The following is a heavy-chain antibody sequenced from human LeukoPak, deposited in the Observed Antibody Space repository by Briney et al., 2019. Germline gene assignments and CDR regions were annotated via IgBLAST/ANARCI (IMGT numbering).Heavy chain of an antibody. CDR1: GFTFSSYG. V-gene: IGHV3-30*02. J-gene: IGHJ4*02. CDR3: AKGGTGIAVAGNYY. D-gene: IGHD6-19*01. Sequence: PGGSLRLSCAASGFTFSSYGMHWVRQAPGKGLEWVAFIRYDGSNKYYADSAKGRFTISRDNSKNTLYLQMNSLRAEDTAVYYCAKGGTGIAVAGNYYWGQGTLVTVSS. CDR2: IRYDGSNK.